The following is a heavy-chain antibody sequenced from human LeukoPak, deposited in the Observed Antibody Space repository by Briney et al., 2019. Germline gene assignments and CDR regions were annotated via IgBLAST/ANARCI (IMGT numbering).Heavy chain of an antibody. V-gene: IGHV3-23*01. CDR1: GFTFSSYA. D-gene: IGHD2-2*01. Sequence: GGSLRLSCAASGFTFSSYAMSWVRQAPGKGLEWVSAISGSGGSTYYADSVKGRFTISRDNSKNTLYLQMNSLRAEDTAVYYCTKVEYCVSTSCYWRGTYYFDYWGQGTLVTVSS. CDR2: ISGSGGST. J-gene: IGHJ4*02. CDR3: TKVEYCVSTSCYWRGTYYFDY.